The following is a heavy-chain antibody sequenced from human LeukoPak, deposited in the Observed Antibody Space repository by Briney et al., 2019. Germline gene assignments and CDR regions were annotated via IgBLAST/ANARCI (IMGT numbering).Heavy chain of an antibody. V-gene: IGHV1-46*01. D-gene: IGHD6-13*01. CDR3: ARQIAAARNWFDP. CDR1: GYTFTSYY. J-gene: IGHJ5*02. Sequence: GASVKVSCKASGYTFTSYYMHWVRQAPGQGLEWMVIINPSGGSTSYAQKFQGRVTMTRDMSTSTVYMELSSLRSEDTAVYYCARQIAAARNWFDPWGQGTLVTVSS. CDR2: INPSGGST.